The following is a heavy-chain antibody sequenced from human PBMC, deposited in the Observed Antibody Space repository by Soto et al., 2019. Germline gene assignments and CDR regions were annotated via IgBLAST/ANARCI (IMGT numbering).Heavy chain of an antibody. CDR1: GFTFSSYW. V-gene: IGHV3-7*01. CDR3: ARDYDSSGYYLAFDY. Sequence: GVSLRLSCAASGFTFSSYWMSWVRQAPGKGLEWVANIKQDGSEKYYVDSVKGRFTISRDNAKNSLYLQMNSLRAEDTAVYYCARDYDSSGYYLAFDYWGKGTMVTVSS. D-gene: IGHD3-22*01. CDR2: IKQDGSEK. J-gene: IGHJ4*02.